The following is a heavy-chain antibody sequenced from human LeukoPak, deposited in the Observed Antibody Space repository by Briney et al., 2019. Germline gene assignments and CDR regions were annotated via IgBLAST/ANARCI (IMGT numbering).Heavy chain of an antibody. CDR3: ARDSYYYDSSGYYLDTQCS. CDR1: GFTVSSNY. CDR2: IYSGGST. Sequence: GGSLRLSCAPSGFTVSSNYMSWVRQAPGKGLEWVSVIYSGGSTYYADSVKGRFTISRDNSKNTLYLQMNSLRAEDTAVYYCARDSYYYDSSGYYLDTQCSWGQGTLVTVSS. V-gene: IGHV3-66*02. J-gene: IGHJ5*02. D-gene: IGHD3-22*01.